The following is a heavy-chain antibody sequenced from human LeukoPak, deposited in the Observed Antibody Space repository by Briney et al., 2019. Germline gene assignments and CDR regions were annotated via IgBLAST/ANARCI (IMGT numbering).Heavy chain of an antibody. V-gene: IGHV4-34*01. CDR3: ARGRQDVTMIVVVMTAVSYYLDV. J-gene: IGHJ6*03. CDR2: MNPSGIT. D-gene: IGHD3-22*01. Sequence: PSETLSLTCAVYGGSFSGYYWTWIRQTPEKGLEWIGEMNPSGITNYNPSLKNRVTISVDTSKNQFSLELSSVTAADTAVYYCARGRQDVTMIVVVMTAVSYYLDVWGKGTTVTVS. CDR1: GGSFSGYY.